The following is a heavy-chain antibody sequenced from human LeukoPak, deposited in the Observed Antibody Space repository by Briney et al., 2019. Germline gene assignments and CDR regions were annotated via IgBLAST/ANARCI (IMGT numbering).Heavy chain of an antibody. CDR1: GFTFSSYS. CDR2: ISSSSSYI. D-gene: IGHD5-18*01. J-gene: IGHJ4*02. V-gene: IGHV3-21*01. Sequence: GGSLRLSCAASGFTFSSYSMNWVRQAPGKVLEWVSSISSSSSYIYYADSVKGRFTISRDNAKNSLYLQMNSLRAEDTAVYYCARDPRGYSHGSHFDYWGQGTPVTVSS. CDR3: ARDPRGYSHGSHFDY.